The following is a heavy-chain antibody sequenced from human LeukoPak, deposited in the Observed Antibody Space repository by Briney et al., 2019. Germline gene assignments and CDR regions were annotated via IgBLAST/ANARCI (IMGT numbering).Heavy chain of an antibody. J-gene: IGHJ4*02. CDR1: GYTFTSYA. CDR3: ARDSGSYHDY. V-gene: IGHV1-2*02. CDR2: INPNSGGT. Sequence: GASVKVSCKASGYTFTSYAMNWVRQAPGQGLEWMGWINPNSGGTNYAQKFQGRVTMTRDTSISTAYMELSRLRSDDTAVYYCARDSGSYHDYWGQGTLVTVSS. D-gene: IGHD1-26*01.